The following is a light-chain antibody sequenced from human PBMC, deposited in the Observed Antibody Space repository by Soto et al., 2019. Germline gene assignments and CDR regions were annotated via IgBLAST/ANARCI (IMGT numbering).Light chain of an antibody. V-gene: IGKV1-5*01. CDR3: QQYNTYPWT. Sequence: DIPMTQSPSTLSASVGDTFTITCRASQSLLRSLAWYQQKAGKAPKLLIYDASALPRGVPSRFSGSGSGTEFTLTISSLQPDDFATYYCQQYNTYPWTLGQGTKVDI. CDR1: QSLLRS. J-gene: IGKJ1*01. CDR2: DAS.